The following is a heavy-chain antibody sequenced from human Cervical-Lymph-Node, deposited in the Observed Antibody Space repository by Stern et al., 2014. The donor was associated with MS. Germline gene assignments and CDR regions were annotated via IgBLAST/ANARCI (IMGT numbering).Heavy chain of an antibody. CDR2: IVRIFAKA. CDR1: GGSFKSYA. V-gene: IGHV1-69*01. D-gene: IGHD3-10*01. J-gene: IGHJ5*02. CDR3: ARERSIHYPAFAP. Sequence: QMQLVQSGAEVKKPGSSVRVSCKASGGSFKSYAFNWLRQAPGQGLEWMGDIVRIFAKANYAHKFQGRVTVTADEATNTVYMELSFLTSEDTAVYYCARERSIHYPAFAPWGQGTLVTVSS.